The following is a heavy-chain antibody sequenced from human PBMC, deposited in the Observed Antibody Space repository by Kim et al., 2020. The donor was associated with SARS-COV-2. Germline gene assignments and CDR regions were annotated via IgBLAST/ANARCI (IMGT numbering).Heavy chain of an antibody. CDR3: ARDRNNGWSAFDY. V-gene: IGHV1-46*01. CDR2: INPRDAST. Sequence: ASVKVSCKASGYTFTSYYMHWVRKVPGQGLEWMGIINPRDASTNYEQKFRGRLTMSRDTSTSTVYMELSSLRYEDTAVYYCARDRNNGWSAFDYWGQGTLVTVSS. D-gene: IGHD6-19*01. J-gene: IGHJ4*02. CDR1: GYTFTSYY.